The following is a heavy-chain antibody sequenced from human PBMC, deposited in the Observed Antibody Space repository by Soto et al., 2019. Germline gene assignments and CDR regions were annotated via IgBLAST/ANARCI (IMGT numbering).Heavy chain of an antibody. J-gene: IGHJ4*02. CDR2: IKSKADGGTS. D-gene: IGHD3-10*01. CDR3: TTRRAMVRGPWYY. CDR1: GFSFSNAW. Sequence: GGSLRLSCAASGFSFSNAWMNWVRQAPGKGLEWVGRIKSKADGGTSDYAASVKGRFTISRDDSKNTLYLQMNSLKTEDTAVYYCTTRRAMVRGPWYYWGQGTLVTVSS. V-gene: IGHV3-15*07.